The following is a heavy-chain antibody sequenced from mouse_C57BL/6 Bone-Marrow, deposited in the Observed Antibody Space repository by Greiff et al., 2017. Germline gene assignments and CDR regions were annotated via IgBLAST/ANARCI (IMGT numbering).Heavy chain of an antibody. J-gene: IGHJ4*01. V-gene: IGHV14-3*01. Sequence: EVQLQQSVAELVRPGASVKLSCTASGFNIKNYYMPWVKQRPDQGLEWIGRIDPSNGNTKYAPKFQGKATITADTSSNPAYLQLSSLTSEDTAIYYCAPDPSMDYWGQGTSVTVSS. CDR1: GFNIKNYY. CDR3: APDPSMDY. CDR2: IDPSNGNT.